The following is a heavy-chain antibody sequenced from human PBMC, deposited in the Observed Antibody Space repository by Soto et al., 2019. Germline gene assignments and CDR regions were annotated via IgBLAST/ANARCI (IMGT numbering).Heavy chain of an antibody. Sequence: HPGGSLRLSCAASGFTFSSYAIHWVRQAPGKGLEWVAVISYDGSNKYYADSVKGRFTISRDNSKNTLYLQMNSLRAEDTAVYYCARDKRDLRFLEWSYYFDYWGQGTLVTVSS. D-gene: IGHD3-3*01. J-gene: IGHJ4*02. CDR2: ISYDGSNK. V-gene: IGHV3-30-3*01. CDR1: GFTFSSYA. CDR3: ARDKRDLRFLEWSYYFDY.